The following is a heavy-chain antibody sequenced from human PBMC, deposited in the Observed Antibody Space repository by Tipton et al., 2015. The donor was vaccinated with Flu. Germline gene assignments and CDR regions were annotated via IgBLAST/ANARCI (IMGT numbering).Heavy chain of an antibody. CDR1: GYSINTALS. V-gene: IGHV4-38-2*01. Sequence: TLSLTCVVSGYSINTALSWGWVRQPPGKGLEWIGNIHYSGSPHYNPSLKSRVTISVDTSKNQFSLRVSSVTAADTAVYYCAAAPGGELWTSYQDYWGQGTLVTVSS. D-gene: IGHD3/OR15-3a*01. CDR2: IHYSGSP. J-gene: IGHJ4*02. CDR3: AAAPGGELWTSYQDY.